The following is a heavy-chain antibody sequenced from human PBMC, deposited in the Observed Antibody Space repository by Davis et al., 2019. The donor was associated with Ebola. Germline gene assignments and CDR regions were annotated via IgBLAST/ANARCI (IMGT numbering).Heavy chain of an antibody. D-gene: IGHD1-26*01. CDR1: GFTFSSYT. CDR3: ARGGQGVGAGRWLDP. J-gene: IGHJ5*02. Sequence: GESLKISCAASGFTFSSYTMHWVRQAPGKGLEWVALISHAGGNQYYADSSNQYYADSVKGRFTISRDNSKNTLYLQMNSLRAEDTAVYYCARGGQGVGAGRWLDPWGQGNLVIVSS. CDR2: ISHAGGNQYYADSSNQ. V-gene: IGHV3-30*04.